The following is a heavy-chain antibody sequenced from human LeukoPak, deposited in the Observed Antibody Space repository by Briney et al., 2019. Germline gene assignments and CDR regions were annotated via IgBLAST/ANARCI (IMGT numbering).Heavy chain of an antibody. CDR3: ARVGTGYSSSWSLYYFDY. CDR1: GGTFSSYA. Sequence: ASVKVSCKASGGTFSSYAISWVRQAPGQGLEWMGGIIPIFGTANYARKFQGRVTITADESTSTAYMELSSLRSEDTAVYYCARVGTGYSSSWSLYYFDYWGQGTLVTVSS. V-gene: IGHV1-69*01. CDR2: IIPIFGTA. J-gene: IGHJ4*02. D-gene: IGHD6-13*01.